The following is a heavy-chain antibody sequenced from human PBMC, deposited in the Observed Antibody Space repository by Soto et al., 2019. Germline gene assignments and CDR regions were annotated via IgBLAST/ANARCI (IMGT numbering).Heavy chain of an antibody. J-gene: IGHJ6*03. Sequence: GGSLRLSCAASGFTFSSYWMHWVRQAPGKGLVWVSRINSDGSSTSYADSVKGRFTISRDNAKNTLYLQMNSLRAEDTAVYYCARDFSGYDAYYYYYYMDVWGKGTTVTVSS. CDR2: INSDGSST. CDR3: ARDFSGYDAYYYYYYMDV. CDR1: GFTFSSYW. V-gene: IGHV3-74*01. D-gene: IGHD5-12*01.